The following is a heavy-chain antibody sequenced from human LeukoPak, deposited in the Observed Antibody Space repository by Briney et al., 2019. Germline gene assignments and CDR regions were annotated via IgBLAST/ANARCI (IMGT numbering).Heavy chain of an antibody. D-gene: IGHD3-22*01. CDR2: IIPIFGTA. Sequence: SVKVSCKASGGTFSSYAISWVRQAPGQGLEWMGGIIPIFGTANYAQKFQGRVTITADESTSTAYMELSSLRSEDTAVYYCARGLRLGYYDSSGYNDYWGQGTLVTVSS. CDR3: ARGLRLGYYDSSGYNDY. V-gene: IGHV1-69*13. J-gene: IGHJ4*02. CDR1: GGTFSSYA.